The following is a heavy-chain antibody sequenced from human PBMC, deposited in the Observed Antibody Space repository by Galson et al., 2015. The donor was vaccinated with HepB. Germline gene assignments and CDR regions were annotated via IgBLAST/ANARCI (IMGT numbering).Heavy chain of an antibody. CDR2: ISSDEIHK. Sequence: LSLTCAVYGGSFSGYYWNWIRQAPGKGLEWVALISSDEIHKIYADSVKGRFTISRDTSKNTLYLEMNSLRAEDTAVYYCARAHSDRWYGAYWGQGTLVTVAS. J-gene: IGHJ4*02. D-gene: IGHD3-10*01. V-gene: IGHV3-30*19. CDR3: ARAHSDRWYGAY. CDR1: GGSFSGYY.